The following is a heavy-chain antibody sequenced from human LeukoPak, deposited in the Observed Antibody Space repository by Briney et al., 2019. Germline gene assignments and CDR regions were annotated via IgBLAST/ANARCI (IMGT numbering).Heavy chain of an antibody. V-gene: IGHV3-7*01. J-gene: IGHJ3*02. Sequence: GGSLRLSCVGSGFTFSDYWMHWVRQAPGKGLEWVANIKLDGSEKYYVDSVKGRLTISRDNAKSSLYLQMNSLRAEDTAVYYCARAPIGRAYAFDIWGQGTRVTVSS. CDR2: IKLDGSEK. CDR3: ARAPIGRAYAFDI. D-gene: IGHD1-26*01. CDR1: GFTFSDYW.